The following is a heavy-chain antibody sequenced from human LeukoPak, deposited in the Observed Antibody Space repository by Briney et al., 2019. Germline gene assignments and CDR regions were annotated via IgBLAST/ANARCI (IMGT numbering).Heavy chain of an antibody. D-gene: IGHD5-18*01. Sequence: SVKVSCKTSGGTFSSSAITWVRQAPGQGLEWMGRIVPVLNITTYAQKFQGRVTITADTSSSTVYMELSSLRSEETAVYYCAKDQGLTAPPPYGLDVWGQGTTVIVSS. CDR1: GGTFSSSA. CDR2: IVPVLNIT. J-gene: IGHJ6*02. V-gene: IGHV1-69*04. CDR3: AKDQGLTAPPPYGLDV.